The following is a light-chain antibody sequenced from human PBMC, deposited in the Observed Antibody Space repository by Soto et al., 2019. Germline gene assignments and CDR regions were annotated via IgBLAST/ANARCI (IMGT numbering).Light chain of an antibody. CDR2: KAS. CDR3: QQSYNLIT. CDR1: QTISSW. Sequence: IHRTQSPYTLSGSVGHGVTTNFRASQTISSWLAWYQRKPGKAPKVLIYKASTLKSGVPSRFSGSGSGTDFTLTISSLQPEDFATYYCQQSYNLITFGQGTRLEI. V-gene: IGKV1-5*03. J-gene: IGKJ5*01.